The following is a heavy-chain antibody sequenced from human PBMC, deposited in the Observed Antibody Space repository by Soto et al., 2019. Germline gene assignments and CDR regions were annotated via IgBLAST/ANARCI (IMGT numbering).Heavy chain of an antibody. CDR2: IFHDGTA. V-gene: IGHV4-4*02. CDR1: GVSISSGNW. Sequence: SETLSLTCAVSGVSISSGNWWTWVRQSPQRGLEYIGEIFHDGTANYYPSSERRVAISVDTSKNQFSLKLTSVTAADTAIYFCARLVYDTRLNYMYFDFWGQGTLVTVSS. D-gene: IGHD3-10*01. CDR3: ARLVYDTRLNYMYFDF. J-gene: IGHJ4*02.